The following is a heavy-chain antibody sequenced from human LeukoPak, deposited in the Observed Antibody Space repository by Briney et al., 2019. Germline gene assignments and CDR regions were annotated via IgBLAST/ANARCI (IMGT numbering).Heavy chain of an antibody. CDR3: ASGAHMDV. CDR1: GGSISSYY. D-gene: IGHD3-16*01. CDR2: IHYSRST. Sequence: ADTVSLTCTLSGGSISSYYWIWVRQPPGGRLECIGYIHYSRSTNFNPSLQSRVTISIHTSKTQSSLNLTYVPAADTAVYYCASGAHMDVWGQGTPVTVSS. J-gene: IGHJ6*02. V-gene: IGHV4-59*07.